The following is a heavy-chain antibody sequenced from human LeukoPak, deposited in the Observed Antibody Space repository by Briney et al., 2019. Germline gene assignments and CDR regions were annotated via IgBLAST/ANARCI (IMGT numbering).Heavy chain of an antibody. CDR3: ASRAGYSSSWSAFDY. CDR2: IKQDGSEK. Sequence: SGRSLRLSCAASGFTFTRYWMSWVRQAPGKGLEWVANIKQDGSEKYYVDSVKGRFTISRDNAKNSLYLQMNSLRAEDTAVYYCASRAGYSSSWSAFDYWGQGTQVTVSS. D-gene: IGHD6-13*01. CDR1: GFTFTRYW. V-gene: IGHV3-7*05. J-gene: IGHJ4*02.